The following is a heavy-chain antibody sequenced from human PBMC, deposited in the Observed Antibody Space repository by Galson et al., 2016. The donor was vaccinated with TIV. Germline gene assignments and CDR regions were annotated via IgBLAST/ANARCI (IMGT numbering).Heavy chain of an antibody. D-gene: IGHD3-10*01. J-gene: IGHJ5*02. V-gene: IGHV3-30*10. CDR2: ISFDEIST. CDR3: ARDFAEGRSGSYWADNFFDL. CDR1: EFTFSNYP. Sequence: SLRLSCAASEFTFSNYPIHWVRQAPGKGLEWVALISFDEISTFYRGSVKGRFTISRDNSKNTVYLQMNSLTHEDTAVYYCARDFAEGRSGSYWADNFFDLWGRGTLVTVSS.